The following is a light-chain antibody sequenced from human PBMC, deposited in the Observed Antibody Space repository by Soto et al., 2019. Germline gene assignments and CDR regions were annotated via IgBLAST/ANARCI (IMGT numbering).Light chain of an antibody. CDR2: DAS. Sequence: EIVLTQSPDTLSLSRGERATLSCRASQSVSSYLAWYQQKPGQAPRLLIYDASNRATGIPARFSGSGSGTDFTLTISSLEPDYFAVYYCLQLTNWPRTFGQGTKVDI. CDR1: QSVSSY. V-gene: IGKV3-11*01. J-gene: IGKJ1*01. CDR3: LQLTNWPRT.